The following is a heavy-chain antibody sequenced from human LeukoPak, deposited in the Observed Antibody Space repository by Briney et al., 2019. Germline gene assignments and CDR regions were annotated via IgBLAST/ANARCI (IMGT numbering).Heavy chain of an antibody. V-gene: IGHV3-23*01. CDR2: IGANETT. CDR1: GFTFNSYA. CDR3: AKYAPATGLTDD. D-gene: IGHD1-20*01. J-gene: IGHJ1*01. Sequence: GGSLRLSCAASGFTFNSYAMSWVRQAPGRGLEWFSTIGANETTNYGDSVKGRFTISRDNSKSTLYLQMNSLRAGDTAVYYCAKYAPATGLTDDWSQPSLVTVSS.